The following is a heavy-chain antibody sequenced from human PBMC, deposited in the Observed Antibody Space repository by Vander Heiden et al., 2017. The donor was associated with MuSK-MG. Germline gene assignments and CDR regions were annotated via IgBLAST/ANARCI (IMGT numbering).Heavy chain of an antibody. CDR1: GYTSPSYV. Sequence: QVQLVQSGAEVKKPGASVKLSCTASGYTSPSYVINWVRQATGQGREWMGWMNTNSGNTGYAQKFQGRVTMTRNTSISTAYMELSSLRSEDTAVYYCARGGRWLQLSWGTWGQGTLVTVSS. CDR2: MNTNSGNT. CDR3: ARGGRWLQLSWGT. D-gene: IGHD5-12*01. J-gene: IGHJ5*02. V-gene: IGHV1-8*01.